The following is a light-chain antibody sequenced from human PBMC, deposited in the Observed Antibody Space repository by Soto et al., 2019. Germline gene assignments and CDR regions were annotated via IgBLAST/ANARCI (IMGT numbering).Light chain of an antibody. V-gene: IGKV1-5*01. CDR1: QSISSW. CDR3: QQYNSYATWT. Sequence: DIQMTQSPSTLSASVGDRVTITCRASQSISSWLAWYQQKPGKAPKLLIYDASSLESGVPSRFSGSGSGTEFTLTISSLQPDDFATYYCQQYNSYATWTVGQWTKVDTK. J-gene: IGKJ1*01. CDR2: DAS.